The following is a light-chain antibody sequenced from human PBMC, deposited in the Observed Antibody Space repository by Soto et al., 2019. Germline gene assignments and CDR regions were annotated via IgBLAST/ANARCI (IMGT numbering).Light chain of an antibody. CDR2: DAS. J-gene: IGKJ1*01. CDR1: QSISSW. Sequence: DIQMTQSPSTLSASVGDRVTITCRASQSISSWLAWYRQKPGRAPKLLIFDASSLESGVPSRFSGNGSGTEFTLTISGLQPDDFASYYCQQYNSYSGMFGQGTKVDIK. V-gene: IGKV1-5*01. CDR3: QQYNSYSGM.